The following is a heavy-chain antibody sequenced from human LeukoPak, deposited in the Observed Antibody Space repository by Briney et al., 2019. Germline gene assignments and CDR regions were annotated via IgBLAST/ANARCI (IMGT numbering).Heavy chain of an antibody. V-gene: IGHV4-59*01. J-gene: IGHJ3*02. CDR1: GGSISSYY. D-gene: IGHD6-19*01. Sequence: PSETLSLTCTVSGGSISSYYWSWIRQPPGKGLEWIGYIYYSGSTNYNPSLKSRVTISVDTSKNQFSLKLSSVTAADTAVYYCARDLKVGVQQWPDAFDIWGQGTLVTVSS. CDR3: ARDLKVGVQQWPDAFDI. CDR2: IYYSGST.